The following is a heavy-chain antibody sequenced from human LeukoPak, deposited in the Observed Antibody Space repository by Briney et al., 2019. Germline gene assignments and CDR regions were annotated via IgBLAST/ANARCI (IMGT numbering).Heavy chain of an antibody. CDR1: GGSISSGSYY. D-gene: IGHD6-19*01. J-gene: IGHJ6*03. V-gene: IGHV4-61*02. Sequence: SETLSLTCTVSGGSISSGSYYWSWIRQPAGKGLEWIGRIYTSGSTNYNPSLKSRVTISVDTSKNQFSLKVYSVTAADTAVYYCARDLRYSSGWSASGMDVWGKGTTVTISS. CDR3: ARDLRYSSGWSASGMDV. CDR2: IYTSGST.